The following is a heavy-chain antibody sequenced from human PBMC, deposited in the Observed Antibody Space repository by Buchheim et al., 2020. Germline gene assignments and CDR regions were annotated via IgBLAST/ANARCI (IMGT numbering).Heavy chain of an antibody. D-gene: IGHD3-22*01. J-gene: IGHJ6*02. V-gene: IGHV3-48*03. CDR1: GFTFNSYE. CDR2: ISSSGSTI. CDR3: ARLYYYDSSGYYLPDYYGMDV. Sequence: EVQLVESGGGLVQPGGSLRLSCAASGFTFNSYEMNWVRQAPGKGLEWVSYISSSGSTIYYADSVKGRFTISRDNAKNSLYLQMNSLRAEDTAVYYCARLYYYDSSGYYLPDYYGMDVWGQGTT.